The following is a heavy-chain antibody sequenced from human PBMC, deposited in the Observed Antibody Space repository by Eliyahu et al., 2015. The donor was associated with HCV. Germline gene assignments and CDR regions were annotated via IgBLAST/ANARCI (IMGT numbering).Heavy chain of an antibody. V-gene: IGHV3-21*01. Sequence: EVQLVESGGGVVXPGGSLRLSCAXSGFTFSSXSMNWVRQAPGKGLEWVSSISSSSSYXYYTDSVKGRFTISRDNAKNSLYLQMNSLRAEDTAVYYCARVVGDYQLDVWGQGTTVTVSS. CDR1: GFTFSSXS. CDR2: ISSSSSYX. CDR3: ARVVGDYQLDV. J-gene: IGHJ6*02. D-gene: IGHD4-17*01.